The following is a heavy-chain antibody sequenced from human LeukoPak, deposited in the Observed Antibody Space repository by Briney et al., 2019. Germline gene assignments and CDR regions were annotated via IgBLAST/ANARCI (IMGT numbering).Heavy chain of an antibody. CDR3: ARDKWDGGWYFDY. D-gene: IGHD6-19*01. J-gene: IGHJ4*02. CDR2: IYTSGST. Sequence: MPSETLSLTCTVSGGSISSGSYYWSWIRQPAGKGLEWIGRIYTSGSTNYNPSLKSRVTISVDTSKNQFSLKLSSVTAADTAVYYCARDKWDGGWYFDYWGQGTLVTVSS. CDR1: GGSISSGSYY. V-gene: IGHV4-61*02.